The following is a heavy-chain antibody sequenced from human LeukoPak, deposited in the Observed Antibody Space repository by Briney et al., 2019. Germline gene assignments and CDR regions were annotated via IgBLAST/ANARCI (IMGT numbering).Heavy chain of an antibody. J-gene: IGHJ4*02. D-gene: IGHD6-19*01. V-gene: IGHV4-4*07. CDR2: IHTSGST. CDR3: ARVRLGRGLDY. CDR1: GDSISSSY. Sequence: PSETLSLTCTVSGDSISSSYWGWIRQPAGKGLEWIGRIHTSGSTYYSPPLKSRVTMSVDTSTNQFSLKLSSVTAADTAMYYCARVRLGRGLDYWGRGTLVTVSS.